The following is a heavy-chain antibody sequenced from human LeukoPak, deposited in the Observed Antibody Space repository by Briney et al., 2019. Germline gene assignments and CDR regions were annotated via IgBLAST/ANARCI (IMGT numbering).Heavy chain of an antibody. CDR2: ISYDGSNK. CDR3: AKGVDYCSGGSCPADY. CDR1: GFTFSSYG. D-gene: IGHD2-15*01. Sequence: GGSLRLSCAASGFTFSSYGMHWVRQAPGKGLEWVAVISYDGSNKYYADSVKGRFTISRDNSKNTLYLQMNSLRAEDTAVYYCAKGVDYCSGGSCPADYWGPGTLVTVSS. J-gene: IGHJ4*02. V-gene: IGHV3-30*18.